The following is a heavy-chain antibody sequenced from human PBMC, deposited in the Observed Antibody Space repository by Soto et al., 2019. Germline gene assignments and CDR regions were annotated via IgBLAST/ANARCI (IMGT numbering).Heavy chain of an antibody. V-gene: IGHV4-30-4*01. CDR2: IHHTEST. Sequence: SETLSLTCTVSGGSVSSGDYFWTWIRQPPGKGLEWIGYIHHTESTYYNPSLKSRLTISSDTSKNQFFLDLRSVTGADTAVYYCVRGVYCGGNCYSGTDYWGRGTQVTVSS. CDR3: VRGVYCGGNCYSGTDY. D-gene: IGHD2-21*02. CDR1: GGSVSSGDYF. J-gene: IGHJ4*02.